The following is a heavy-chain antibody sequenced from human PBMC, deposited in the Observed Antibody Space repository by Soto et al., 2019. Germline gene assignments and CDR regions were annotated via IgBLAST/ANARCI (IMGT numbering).Heavy chain of an antibody. V-gene: IGHV1-69*13. CDR1: GGTFSSYA. J-gene: IGHJ5*02. CDR2: IIPIFGTA. D-gene: IGHD1-1*01. Sequence: SVKVSCKASGGTFSSYAISWVLQAPGQGLEWMGGIIPIFGTANYAQKFQGRVTITADESTSTAYMELSSLRSEDTAVYYCASSTGTITQFDPWGQGTLVPVSS. CDR3: ASSTGTITQFDP.